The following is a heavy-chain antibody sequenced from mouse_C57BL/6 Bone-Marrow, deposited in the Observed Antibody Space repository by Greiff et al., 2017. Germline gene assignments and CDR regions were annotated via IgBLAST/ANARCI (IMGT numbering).Heavy chain of an antibody. CDR2: IHPNSGST. J-gene: IGHJ1*03. V-gene: IGHV1-64*01. CDR3: ARRELYWYFDV. Sequence: QVQLQQPGAELVKPGASVKLSCKASGYPFTSYWMHWVKQRPGQVLEWIGMIHPNSGSTNYNEKFKSKATLTVDKSSSTAYMQLSSLTSEDSAVYYCARRELYWYFDVWGTGTTVTVSS. CDR1: GYPFTSYW.